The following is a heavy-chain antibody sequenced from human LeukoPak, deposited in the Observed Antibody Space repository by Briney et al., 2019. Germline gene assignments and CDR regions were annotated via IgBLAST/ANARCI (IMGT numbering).Heavy chain of an antibody. J-gene: IGHJ4*02. CDR3: AKPYYYDSSGYYAGATDY. CDR1: GFTFSSYA. Sequence: PGESLRLSCAASGFTFSSYAMSWVRQAPGKGLEWVSAISGSGGSTYYADSVKGRFTISRDNSKNTLYLQMNSLRAEDTAVYYCAKPYYYDSSGYYAGATDYWGQGTLVTVSS. V-gene: IGHV3-23*01. D-gene: IGHD3-22*01. CDR2: ISGSGGST.